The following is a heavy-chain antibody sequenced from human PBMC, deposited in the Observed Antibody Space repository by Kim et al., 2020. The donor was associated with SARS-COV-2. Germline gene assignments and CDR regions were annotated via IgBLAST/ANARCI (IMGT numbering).Heavy chain of an antibody. J-gene: IGHJ6*02. Sequence: GGSLRLSCAASGFTFSSYGMHWVRQAPGKGLEWVAVIWYDGSNKYYADSVKGRFTISRDNSKNTLYLQMNSLRAEDTAVYYCAKDLIITMVRGVNYGMDVWGQGTTVTVSS. CDR2: IWYDGSNK. V-gene: IGHV3-33*06. CDR1: GFTFSSYG. CDR3: AKDLIITMVRGVNYGMDV. D-gene: IGHD3-10*01.